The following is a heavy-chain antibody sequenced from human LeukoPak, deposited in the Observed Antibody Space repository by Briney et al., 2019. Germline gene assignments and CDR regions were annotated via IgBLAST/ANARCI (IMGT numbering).Heavy chain of an antibody. CDR3: ARGETAVTIVH. Sequence: ASVKVSCKASGYTFTNYGMNWVRQAPGQGLEWMGWINTNTGNPTYAQGFTGRFVFSLDTSVSTAYLQIGSLKAEDTAVYYCARGETAVTIVHWGQGTLVTVSS. J-gene: IGHJ4*02. V-gene: IGHV7-4-1*01. CDR1: GYTFTNYG. D-gene: IGHD4-17*01. CDR2: INTNTGNP.